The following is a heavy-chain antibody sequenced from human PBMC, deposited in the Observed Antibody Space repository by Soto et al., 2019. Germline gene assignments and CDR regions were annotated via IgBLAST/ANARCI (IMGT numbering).Heavy chain of an antibody. CDR2: MYYSGST. CDR1: GGSITSDDYY. J-gene: IGHJ6*02. CDR3: ARGEGYALDV. D-gene: IGHD1-26*01. Sequence: QVQLQESGPGLEKPAQTLSLTSTVSGGSITSDDYYWSWIRKPPGKVLEWIAYMYYSGSTYYDPSLKSRVAISVDTSKNQFSLKLSSVTAADTAVYYCARGEGYALDVWGQGTTVTVSS. V-gene: IGHV4-30-4*01.